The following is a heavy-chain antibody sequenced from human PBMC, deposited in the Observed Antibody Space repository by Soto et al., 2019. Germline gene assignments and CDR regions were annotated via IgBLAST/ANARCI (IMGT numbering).Heavy chain of an antibody. CDR2: ISAYNGNT. J-gene: IGHJ4*02. CDR1: GYTFTSYH. CDR3: ARDSPPPRE. V-gene: IGHV1-18*01. Sequence: QVQLVQSGAEVKKPGASVKVSCKASGYTFTSYHITWVRQAPGQGLEWMGWISAYNGNTNYAQKLQGRVTMTTDTPPRTAHMELRSRGCDDTAGYDCARDSPPPREWGQGTLVTVSS.